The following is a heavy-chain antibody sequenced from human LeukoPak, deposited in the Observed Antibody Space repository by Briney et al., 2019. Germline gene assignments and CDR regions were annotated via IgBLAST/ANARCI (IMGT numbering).Heavy chain of an antibody. V-gene: IGHV1-24*01. J-gene: IGHJ3*02. D-gene: IGHD4-17*01. CDR2: FDPEDGET. Sequence: ASVKVSCKVSGYTLTELSMHWVRQAPGKGLEWMGGFDPEDGETIYAQKFQGRVTMTEDTSTDTAYMELSSLRSEDTAVYYCATSYREYGDSERGPFDIWGQGTMVTVSS. CDR3: ATSYREYGDSERGPFDI. CDR1: GYTLTELS.